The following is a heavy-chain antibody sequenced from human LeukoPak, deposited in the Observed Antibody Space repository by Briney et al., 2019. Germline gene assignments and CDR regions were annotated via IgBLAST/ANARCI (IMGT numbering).Heavy chain of an antibody. J-gene: IGHJ4*02. D-gene: IGHD4-11*01. V-gene: IGHV3-74*01. CDR3: ARDLRETNF. CDR1: GFPIRNYC. Sequence: GGSLRLSCAASGFPIRNYCMHWVRQAPGKGLVWVSRTCNDGGITNYPDSVKGRFTISRDNARDTVYLQMNSLRPEDTGVYFCARDLRETNFWGQGTLVTVSS. CDR2: TCNDGGIT.